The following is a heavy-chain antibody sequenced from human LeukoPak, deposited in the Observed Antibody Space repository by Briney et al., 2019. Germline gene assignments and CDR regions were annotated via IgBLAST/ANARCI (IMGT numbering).Heavy chain of an antibody. J-gene: IGHJ6*02. D-gene: IGHD3-9*01. Sequence: AASVKVSCTASGYTFTSYAMNWVRQAPGQGLEWMGWINTNTGNPTYAQGFTGRFVFSLDTSVSTAYLQISSLKAEDTAVYYCARVGSLRYFDWLSDGMDVWGQGTTVTVSS. CDR1: GYTFTSYA. V-gene: IGHV7-4-1*02. CDR3: ARVGSLRYFDWLSDGMDV. CDR2: INTNTGNP.